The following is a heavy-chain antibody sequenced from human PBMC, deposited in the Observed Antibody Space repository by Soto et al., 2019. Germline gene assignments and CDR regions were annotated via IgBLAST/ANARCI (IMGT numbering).Heavy chain of an antibody. CDR1: GFTFSSYA. V-gene: IGHV3-23*01. D-gene: IGHD3-10*01. J-gene: IGHJ5*02. CDR2: ISGSGGST. Sequence: GSLRLSCAASGFTFSSYAMSWVRQAPGKGLEWVSAISGSGGSTYYADSVKGRFTISRDNSKNTLYLQMNSLRAEDTAVYYCAKVSGLLWFGENNWFDPWGQGTLVTVSS. CDR3: AKVSGLLWFGENNWFDP.